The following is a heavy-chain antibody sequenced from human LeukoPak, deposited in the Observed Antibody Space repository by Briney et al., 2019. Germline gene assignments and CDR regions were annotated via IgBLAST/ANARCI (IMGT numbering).Heavy chain of an antibody. Sequence: GGSLRLSCAASGFTFSNSGMSWVRQAPGKGLEWVSGIGGSTYYRDSVKGRFTISRDNSKNTLYLQMNSLRVEDTAVYYCAISSGSYDYWGQGTLVTVSS. CDR2: IGGST. D-gene: IGHD1-26*01. CDR3: AISSGSYDY. J-gene: IGHJ4*02. V-gene: IGHV3-23*01. CDR1: GFTFSNSG.